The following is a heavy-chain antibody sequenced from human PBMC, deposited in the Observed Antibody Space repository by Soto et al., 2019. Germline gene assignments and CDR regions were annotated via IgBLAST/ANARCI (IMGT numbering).Heavy chain of an antibody. CDR2: INHSGST. D-gene: IGHD3-10*01. V-gene: IGHV4-34*01. J-gene: IGHJ6*02. CDR1: GGSFSCYY. Sequence: NPSETLSLTCAVYGGSFSCYYWSWIRQPPGKGLEWIGEINHSGSTNYNPSLKSRVTISVDTSKNQFSLKLSSVTAADTAVYYCARELITMVRGVTLNYYYYYGMDVWGQGTTVTVSS. CDR3: ARELITMVRGVTLNYYYYYGMDV.